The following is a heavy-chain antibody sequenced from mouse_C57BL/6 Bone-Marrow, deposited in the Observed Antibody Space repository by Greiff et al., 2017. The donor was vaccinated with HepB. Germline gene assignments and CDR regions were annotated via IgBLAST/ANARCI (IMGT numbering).Heavy chain of an antibody. CDR1: GYTFTSYG. V-gene: IGHV1-81*01. CDR3: ARPPYYGNYVNYFDY. J-gene: IGHJ2*01. CDR2: IYPRSGNT. D-gene: IGHD2-10*01. Sequence: LVESGAELARPGASVKLSCKASGYTFTSYGISWVKQRTGQGLEWIGEIYPRSGNTYYNEKFKGKATLTADKSSSTAYMELRSLTSEDSAVYFCARPPYYGNYVNYFDYWGQGTTLTVSS.